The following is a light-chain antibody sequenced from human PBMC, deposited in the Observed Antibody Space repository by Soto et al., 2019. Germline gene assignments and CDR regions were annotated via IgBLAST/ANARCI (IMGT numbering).Light chain of an antibody. CDR1: PPIGRTY. V-gene: IGKV3-20*01. CDR2: GTS. J-gene: IGKJ4*01. CDR3: HQYASSPRLT. Sequence: EIVLTQSPGTLSLSPGETATLSCRASPPIGRTYLAWYQQKPGQAPRLLIFGTSSRATGIPDRISGSGSETDFRLSMNRLETEDFAVYYCHQYASSPRLTFWGVTRVDIK.